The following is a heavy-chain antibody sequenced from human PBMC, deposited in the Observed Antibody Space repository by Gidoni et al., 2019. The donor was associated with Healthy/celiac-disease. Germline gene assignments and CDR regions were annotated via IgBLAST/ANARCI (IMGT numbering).Heavy chain of an antibody. Sequence: QVQLVESGGGVVQPGRSLRLSCAASGFTFSSYGMHWVRQAPGKGLGWVAVIWYDGSNKYYADSVKGRFTISRDNSKNTLYLQMNSLRAEDTAVYYCARDGGLSVTTRFPGYWGQGTLVTVSS. D-gene: IGHD4-17*01. J-gene: IGHJ4*02. V-gene: IGHV3-33*01. CDR3: ARDGGLSVTTRFPGY. CDR2: IWYDGSNK. CDR1: GFTFSSYG.